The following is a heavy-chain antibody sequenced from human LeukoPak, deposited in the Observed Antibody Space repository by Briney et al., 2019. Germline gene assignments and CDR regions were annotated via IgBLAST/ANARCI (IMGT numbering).Heavy chain of an antibody. J-gene: IGHJ4*02. Sequence: GGSLRLSCAASGFSFSSYWMSWVRQAPGKGLEWVANIKQDGSEKYYVDSVKGPFTISRDNAKNSLYLQMNSLRAEDTAVYYCAKKYSGSYFFDYWGQGTLVTVSS. CDR3: AKKYSGSYFFDY. CDR2: IKQDGSEK. V-gene: IGHV3-7*03. D-gene: IGHD1-26*01. CDR1: GFSFSSYW.